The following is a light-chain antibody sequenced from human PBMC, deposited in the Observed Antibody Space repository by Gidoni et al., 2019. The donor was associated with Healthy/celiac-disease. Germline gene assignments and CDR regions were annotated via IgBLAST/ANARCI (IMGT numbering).Light chain of an antibody. CDR3: QQRSNTLT. Sequence: EIVLTQSPATLSLSPGERATLSCRASQSVSSYVAWYQQKPGQAPRLLIYDASNRATGIPARFSGSGSGTDFTLPISSLEPEDFAVYYCQQRSNTLTFXGXTKVEI. V-gene: IGKV3-11*01. J-gene: IGKJ4*01. CDR2: DAS. CDR1: QSVSSY.